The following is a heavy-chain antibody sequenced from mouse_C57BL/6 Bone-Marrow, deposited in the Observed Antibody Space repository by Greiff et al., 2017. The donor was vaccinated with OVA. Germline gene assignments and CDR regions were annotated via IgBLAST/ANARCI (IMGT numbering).Heavy chain of an antibody. CDR2: IYPGNSDT. Sequence: VQLQQSGTVLARPGASVKMSCKTSGYTFTSYWMHWVKQRPGQGLEWIGAIYPGNSDTSYNQKFKGKAKLTAVTSASTAYMELSSLTNEDSAVYYCTRIYYGNYGWFAYWGQGTLVTVSA. CDR1: GYTFTSYW. V-gene: IGHV1-5*01. D-gene: IGHD2-1*01. J-gene: IGHJ3*01. CDR3: TRIYYGNYGWFAY.